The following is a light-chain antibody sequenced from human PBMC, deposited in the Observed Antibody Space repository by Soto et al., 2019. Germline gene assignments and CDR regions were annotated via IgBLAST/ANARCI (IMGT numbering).Light chain of an antibody. CDR3: SSWASSRTAV. J-gene: IGLJ7*01. CDR1: SSDVGGNNY. Sequence: QSALTQPASVSGSPGQSITLSCTGTSSDVGGNNYVSWYHQHPSNAPKVIIYNFNNRPSGVSNRISGSTSGNTVSLTMSGLQGGDEADDYCSSWASSRTAVVGAGSQLAVL. V-gene: IGLV2-14*01. CDR2: NFN.